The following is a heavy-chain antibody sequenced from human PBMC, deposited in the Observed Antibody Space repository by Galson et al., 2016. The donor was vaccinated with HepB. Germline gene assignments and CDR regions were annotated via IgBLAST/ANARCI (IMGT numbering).Heavy chain of an antibody. CDR3: ARGLPAGPIAVAAYDY. CDR2: MYVGGST. V-gene: IGHV3-53*01. D-gene: IGHD6-19*01. CDR1: GFIVRDNY. Sequence: SLRLSCAASGFIVRDNYMTWVRQAPGKGLEWVSLMYVGGSTHYADSVKGRFTLSPDLSKNTLDLQVTSLRAEDTAVYYCARGLPAGPIAVAAYDYWGQGTLVTVSS. J-gene: IGHJ4*02.